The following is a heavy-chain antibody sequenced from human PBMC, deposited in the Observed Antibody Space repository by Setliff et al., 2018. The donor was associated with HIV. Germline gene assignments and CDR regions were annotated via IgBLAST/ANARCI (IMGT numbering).Heavy chain of an antibody. V-gene: IGHV1-2*02. Sequence: ASVKVSCKASGYTFTGYYMHWVRQAPGQGLEWMGWINPNNGGTNYAQKFQGRVTMTRDTSISTAYMELSRLRSDDTAVYYCATHPPYRSAWYMRSWGQGTLVTVSS. D-gene: IGHD6-19*01. J-gene: IGHJ5*02. CDR2: INPNNGGT. CDR1: GYTFTGYY. CDR3: ATHPPYRSAWYMRS.